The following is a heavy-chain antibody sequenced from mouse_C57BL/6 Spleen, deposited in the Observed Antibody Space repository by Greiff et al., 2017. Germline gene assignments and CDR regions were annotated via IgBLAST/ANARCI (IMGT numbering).Heavy chain of an antibody. D-gene: IGHD2-2*01. V-gene: IGHV5-6*01. Sequence: EVQLQESGGDLVKPGGSLKLSCAASGFTFSSYGMSWVRQTPDKRLEWVATISSGGSYTYYPDSVKGRFTISRDNAKNTLYLQMSSLKSEDTAMYYCARRALSTMVTTSFAYWGQGTLVTVSA. CDR2: ISSGGSYT. CDR1: GFTFSSYG. J-gene: IGHJ3*01. CDR3: ARRALSTMVTTSFAY.